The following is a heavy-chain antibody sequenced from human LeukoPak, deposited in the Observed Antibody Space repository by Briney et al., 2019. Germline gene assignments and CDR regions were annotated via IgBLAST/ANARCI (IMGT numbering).Heavy chain of an antibody. J-gene: IGHJ4*02. CDR1: GLTLSIYA. CDR3: GKDALMYIRGGMVDY. Sequence: RRGSLRLSCAVSGLTLSIYAMHWDRPAQDKGLEWVTFIRSDVSKKKYTNSVKGRFSLHTDNSEKTMYLQIDGLLAAHTALCSCGKDALMYIRGGMVDYWGQGGLVTVSS. V-gene: IGHV3-30*02. D-gene: IGHD1-14*01. CDR2: IRSDVSKK.